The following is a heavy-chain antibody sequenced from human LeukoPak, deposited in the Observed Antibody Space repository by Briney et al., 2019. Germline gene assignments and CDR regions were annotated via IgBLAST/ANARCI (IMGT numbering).Heavy chain of an antibody. CDR1: GGTFSSYT. Sequence: SVKVSCKASGGTFSSYTISWVRQAPGQRLEWMGRIIPILGIANYAQKFQGRVTITADKSTSTAYMELSSLRSEDTAVYYCAREMTGQLRHDAFDIWGQGTMVTVSS. V-gene: IGHV1-69*04. CDR2: IIPILGIA. D-gene: IGHD2-2*01. J-gene: IGHJ3*02. CDR3: AREMTGQLRHDAFDI.